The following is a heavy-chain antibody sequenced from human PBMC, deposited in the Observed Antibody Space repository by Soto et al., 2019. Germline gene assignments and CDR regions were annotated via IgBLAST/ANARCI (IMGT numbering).Heavy chain of an antibody. J-gene: IGHJ6*03. V-gene: IGHV4-4*02. D-gene: IGHD1-26*01. CDR1: SGSISSSNW. CDR2: ISHNGST. CDR3: ARAFGYSGSHYYYYYMDV. Sequence: QVQLQESGPGLVKPSGTLSLTCAVSSGSISSSNWWSWVRQPPGKGLEWSGEISHNGSTNYNPSLKRRVTISVDKSKNQFSLKLSSVTAADTAVYYCARAFGYSGSHYYYYYMDVWGKGTPVTVSS.